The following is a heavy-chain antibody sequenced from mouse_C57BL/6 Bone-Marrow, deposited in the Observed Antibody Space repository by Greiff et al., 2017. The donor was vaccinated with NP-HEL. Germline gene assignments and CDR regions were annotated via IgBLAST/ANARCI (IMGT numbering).Heavy chain of an antibody. CDR2: ISYDGSN. J-gene: IGHJ3*01. CDR3: ARGRGSSHAY. Sequence: EVQLQQSGPGLVKPSQSLSLTCSVTGYSITSGYYWNWIRQFPGNKLEWMGYISYDGSNNYNPSLKNRISITRDTSKNQFFLKLNSVTTEGTATYYCARGRGSSHAYWGQGTLVTVSA. D-gene: IGHD1-1*01. V-gene: IGHV3-6*01. CDR1: GYSITSGYY.